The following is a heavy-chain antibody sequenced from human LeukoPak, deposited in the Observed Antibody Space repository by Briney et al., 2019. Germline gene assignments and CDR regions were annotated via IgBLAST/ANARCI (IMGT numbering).Heavy chain of an antibody. Sequence: PSETLSLTCSVSGGSISSSSYYWGWIRQPPGKGLEWIGSIYYSGSTNYNPSLKGRVTISVDTSKNQFSLKLSSVTAADTAAYYCARASGWKGGYFDYWGQGTLVTVSS. CDR1: GGSISSSSYY. D-gene: IGHD6-19*01. CDR2: IYYSGST. J-gene: IGHJ4*02. V-gene: IGHV4-39*07. CDR3: ARASGWKGGYFDY.